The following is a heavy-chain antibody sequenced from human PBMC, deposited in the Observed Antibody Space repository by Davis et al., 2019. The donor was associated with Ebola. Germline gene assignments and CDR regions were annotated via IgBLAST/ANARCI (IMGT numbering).Heavy chain of an antibody. CDR1: GGTFSSYA. V-gene: IGHV1-18*01. D-gene: IGHD3-10*01. Sequence: AASAKVSCKASGGTFSSYAISWVRQAPGQGLEWMGWISAYTGNTNYAQKLQGRVTMTTDTSTSTAYMALRSLRSDDTAVYYCAREWCGYYGSGSCGMDVWGKGTTVTVSS. CDR3: AREWCGYYGSGSCGMDV. J-gene: IGHJ6*04. CDR2: ISAYTGNT.